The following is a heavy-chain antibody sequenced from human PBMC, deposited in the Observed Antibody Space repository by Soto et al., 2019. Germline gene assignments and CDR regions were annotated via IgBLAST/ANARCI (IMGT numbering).Heavy chain of an antibody. J-gene: IGHJ4*02. V-gene: IGHV3-30-3*01. CDR3: ARVLVRIAVAGTGGVTDY. CDR2: ISYDGSNK. Sequence: PWGSLRLSCAASGFTFISYAIHWVRHAAVKWLEWVAVISYDGSNKYYADSVKGRFTISRDNSKNTLYLQMNSLRAEDTAVYYCARVLVRIAVAGTGGVTDYWGQGTLVTVSS. D-gene: IGHD6-19*01. CDR1: GFTFISYA.